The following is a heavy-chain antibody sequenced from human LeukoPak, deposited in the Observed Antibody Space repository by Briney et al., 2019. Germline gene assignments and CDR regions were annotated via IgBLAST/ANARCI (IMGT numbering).Heavy chain of an antibody. V-gene: IGHV4-30-2*01. D-gene: IGHD3-22*01. CDR1: GGSICSGCYS. J-gene: IGHJ3*02. CDR2: IYHSGST. Sequence: PSQTLSLTCAVSGGSICSGCYSWGWLRHPPGKGREWIGYIYHSGSTYYNPSLKSRVTISVDRSKNQFPLKLSSVTAADTAVYYCARARRYYYDKAVDIWGQGTMVTVSS. CDR3: ARARRYYYDKAVDI.